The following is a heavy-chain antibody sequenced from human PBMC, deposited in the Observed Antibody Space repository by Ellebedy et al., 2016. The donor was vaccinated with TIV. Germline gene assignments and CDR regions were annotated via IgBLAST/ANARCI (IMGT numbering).Heavy chain of an antibody. CDR3: ARDRSSSSWGY. CDR2: IYSGGST. Sequence: GGSLRLXXAASGFTVSSNYMSWVRQAPGKGLEWVSVIYSGGSTYYADSVKGRFTISRDNSKNTLYLQMNSLRAEDTAVYYCARDRSSSSWGYWGQGTLVTVSS. V-gene: IGHV3-53*01. J-gene: IGHJ4*02. D-gene: IGHD6-13*01. CDR1: GFTVSSNY.